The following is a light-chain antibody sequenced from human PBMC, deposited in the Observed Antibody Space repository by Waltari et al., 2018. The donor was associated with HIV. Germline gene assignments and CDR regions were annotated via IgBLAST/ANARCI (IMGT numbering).Light chain of an antibody. Sequence: HSALTQPASVSGSPSHSITLSCPVTISHVGTYNLVSWYQQHPGKAPKLLIYEAKRRPSGLSDRFSGSKSGNTASLTVSGLQAEDEAIYYCCSYAGSDTLVFGGGTSLTIL. CDR2: EAK. V-gene: IGLV2-23*01. J-gene: IGLJ3*02. CDR3: CSYAGSDTLV. CDR1: ISHVGTYNL.